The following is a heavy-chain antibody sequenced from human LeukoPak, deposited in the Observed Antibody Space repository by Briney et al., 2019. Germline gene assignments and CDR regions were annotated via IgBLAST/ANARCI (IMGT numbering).Heavy chain of an antibody. V-gene: IGHV3-7*01. J-gene: IGHJ4*02. CDR3: AKDIHYFHSDY. CDR2: IKQDGSEK. Sequence: GGSLRLSCTASGFTFSNYWMAWVRQAPGKGLEWVASIKQDGSEKQYVGSVRGRFTISRDNAKNVLDLQMDSLTAEDTALYYCAKDIHYFHSDYGGQGTLVTVSS. CDR1: GFTFSNYW. D-gene: IGHD3-10*01.